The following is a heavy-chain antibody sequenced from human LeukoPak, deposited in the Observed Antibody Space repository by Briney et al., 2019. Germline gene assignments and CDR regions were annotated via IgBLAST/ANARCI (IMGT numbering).Heavy chain of an antibody. D-gene: IGHD3-10*01. CDR1: GFTFSSYA. CDR2: ISSNGGST. CDR3: ARGLWFGESTLDYYMDV. Sequence: GGSLRLSCAASGFTFSSYAMHWVRQAPGKGLEYVSAISSNGGSTYYANSVKGRFTISRDNSKNTLYLQMGSLRAEDMAVHYCARGLWFGESTLDYYMDVWGKGTTVTVSS. J-gene: IGHJ6*03. V-gene: IGHV3-64*01.